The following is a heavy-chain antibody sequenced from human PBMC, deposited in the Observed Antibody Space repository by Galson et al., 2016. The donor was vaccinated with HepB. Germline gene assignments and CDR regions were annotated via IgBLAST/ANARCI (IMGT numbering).Heavy chain of an antibody. CDR3: ARAGNGSYLFHY. V-gene: IGHV3-30*03. J-gene: IGHJ4*02. CDR2: ISYHGTYR. CDR1: GFTVSASG. Sequence: SLRLSCAASGFTVSASGMHWVRQAPGKGLEWVAVISYHGTYRYYSDSVKGRFTISRDTSKNTVTLQMNSLRTEDTAVYYCARAGNGSYLFHYWGQGTLVTVSS. D-gene: IGHD1-26*01.